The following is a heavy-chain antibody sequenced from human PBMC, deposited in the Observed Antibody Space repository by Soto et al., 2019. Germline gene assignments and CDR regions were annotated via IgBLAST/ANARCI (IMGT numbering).Heavy chain of an antibody. J-gene: IGHJ5*02. V-gene: IGHV4-39*01. Sequence: PSETLSLTCTVSGGSISSSSYYWGWIRQPPGKGLEWIGSIYYSGSTYYNPSLKSRVTISVDTSKNQFSLKLSSVTAADTAVYYCARHPPPNLVSYSSSWYHSHWFDPWGQGTLVPASS. D-gene: IGHD6-13*01. CDR3: ARHPPPNLVSYSSSWYHSHWFDP. CDR1: GGSISSSSYY. CDR2: IYYSGST.